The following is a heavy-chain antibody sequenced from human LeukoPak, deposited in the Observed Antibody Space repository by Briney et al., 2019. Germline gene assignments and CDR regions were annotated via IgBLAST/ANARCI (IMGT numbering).Heavy chain of an antibody. Sequence: GGSLRLSCAASGFIFNTYEMNWVRQAPGKGLEWVSYISSSARTTYYADSVKGRFTISRDNAKNSVYLHMNSLRAEDTAVYYCARSKRNGFDIWGQGTMVTVSS. V-gene: IGHV3-48*03. CDR1: GFIFNTYE. J-gene: IGHJ3*02. CDR2: ISSSARTT. CDR3: ARSKRNGFDI.